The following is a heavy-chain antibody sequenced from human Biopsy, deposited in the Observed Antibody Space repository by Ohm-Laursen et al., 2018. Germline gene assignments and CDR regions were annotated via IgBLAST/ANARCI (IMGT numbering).Heavy chain of an antibody. Sequence: SLRLSCAATGFTFSRYWIHWVRQAPGKGLLTWVSHTNEDGSHTDYADSVKGRFTVSRDNAKNTLYLQMNSLRAEDTAVYFCARGGPHVRAGGSAFDYWGQGTLVTVSS. V-gene: IGHV3-74*01. CDR1: GFTFSRYW. J-gene: IGHJ4*02. CDR3: ARGGPHVRAGGSAFDY. CDR2: TNEDGSHT. D-gene: IGHD2-2*01.